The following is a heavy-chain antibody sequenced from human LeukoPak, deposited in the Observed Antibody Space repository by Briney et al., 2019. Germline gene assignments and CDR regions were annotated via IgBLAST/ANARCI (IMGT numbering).Heavy chain of an antibody. CDR1: IDSFSNYH. CDR2: VNESGGT. Sequence: SETLSLTCAVYIDSFSNYHWNWIRQTPAKGMEWIGEVNESGGTNIGPSLRSRVILSVDTSKNQFSLKLISVTVADTAIYYCARGQGATVPQVGKNWFDPWGQGTRVTVSS. J-gene: IGHJ5*02. V-gene: IGHV4-34*01. D-gene: IGHD1-26*01. CDR3: ARGQGATVPQVGKNWFDP.